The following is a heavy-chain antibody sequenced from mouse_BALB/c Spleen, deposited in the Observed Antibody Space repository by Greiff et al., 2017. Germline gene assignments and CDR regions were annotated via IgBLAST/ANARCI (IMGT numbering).Heavy chain of an antibody. CDR2: ISYDGSN. Sequence: EVQLQQSGPGLVKPSQSLSLTCSVTGYSITSGYYWNWIRQFPGNKLEWMGHISYDGSNNYNPSLKNRISITRDTSKNQFFLKLNSVTTEDTATYYCARKNYGKYYAMDYWGQGTSVTVSS. J-gene: IGHJ4*01. D-gene: IGHD2-1*01. CDR3: ARKNYGKYYAMDY. V-gene: IGHV3-6*02. CDR1: GYSITSGYY.